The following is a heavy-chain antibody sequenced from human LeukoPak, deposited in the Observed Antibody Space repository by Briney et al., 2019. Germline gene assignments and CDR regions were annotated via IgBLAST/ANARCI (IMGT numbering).Heavy chain of an antibody. Sequence: GASVKVSCKVSGYTLTELSMHWVRQAPGKGLEWMGGFDPEDGETIYAQKFQGRVTMTEDTSTDTAYMELSSLRSEDTAVYYCATGYSYGDRTITMIPYYYDYSGHYYFDYWGQGTLVTVSS. D-gene: IGHD3-22*01. V-gene: IGHV1-24*01. CDR2: FDPEDGET. CDR3: ATGYSYGDRTITMIPYYYDYSGHYYFDY. J-gene: IGHJ4*02. CDR1: GYTLTELS.